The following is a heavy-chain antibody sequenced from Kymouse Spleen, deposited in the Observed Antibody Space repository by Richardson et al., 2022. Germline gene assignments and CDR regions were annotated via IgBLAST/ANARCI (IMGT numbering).Heavy chain of an antibody. V-gene: IGHV3-9*01. CDR2: ISWNSGSI. D-gene: IGHD7-27*02. CDR1: GFTFDDYA. CDR3: AKDLRNWGAFDY. J-gene: IGHJ4*02. Sequence: EVQLVESGGGLVQPGRSLRLSCAASGFTFDDYAMHWVRQAPGKGLEWVSGISWNSGSIGYADSVKGRFTISRDNAKNSLYLQMNSLRAEDTALYYCAKDLRNWGAFDYWGQGTLVTVSS.